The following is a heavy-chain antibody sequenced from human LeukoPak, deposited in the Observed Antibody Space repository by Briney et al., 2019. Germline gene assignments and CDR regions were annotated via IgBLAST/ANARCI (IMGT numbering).Heavy chain of an antibody. CDR3: ARCLLETYRGYSYGRHNWFDP. CDR2: ISPSGGST. D-gene: IGHD5-18*01. J-gene: IGHJ5*02. CDR1: GYTFTSNY. V-gene: IGHV1-46*01. Sequence: ASVEVSCKAFGYTFTSNYMHWVRQAPGQGPEWMGVISPSGGSTTYAQKFQGRVTITADKSTSTAYMELSSLRSEDTAVYYCARCLLETYRGYSYGRHNWFDPWGQGTLVTVSS.